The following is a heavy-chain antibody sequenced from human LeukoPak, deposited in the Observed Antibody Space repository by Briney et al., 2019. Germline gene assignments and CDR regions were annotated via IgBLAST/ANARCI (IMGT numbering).Heavy chain of an antibody. J-gene: IGHJ6*03. CDR3: ARGRLAVAEAPYYYYYMDV. Sequence: GASVKVSCKASGYTFTSYDINWVRQATGQGLEWMGWMNPNSGNTGYAQKFQGRVTITRNTSISTAYMELSSLRSEDTAVYYCARGRLAVAEAPYYYYYMDVWGKGTTVTVSS. CDR1: GYTFTSYD. D-gene: IGHD6-19*01. CDR2: MNPNSGNT. V-gene: IGHV1-8*03.